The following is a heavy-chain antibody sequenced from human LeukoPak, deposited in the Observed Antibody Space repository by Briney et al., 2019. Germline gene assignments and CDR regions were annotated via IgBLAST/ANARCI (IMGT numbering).Heavy chain of an antibody. CDR3: ARDGYCSSTSCCSPWSFDY. J-gene: IGHJ4*02. CDR2: ITSSSLYI. CDR1: GFTFSNYN. V-gene: IGHV3-21*01. Sequence: PGGSLRLSCAASGFTFSNYNMNWVRQTPGKGLEWVSSITSSSLYIYYADSVKGRFTISRDNAKNSLSLQMNSLRAEDTAVYYCARDGYCSSTSCCSPWSFDYWGQGTLVTVSS. D-gene: IGHD2-2*03.